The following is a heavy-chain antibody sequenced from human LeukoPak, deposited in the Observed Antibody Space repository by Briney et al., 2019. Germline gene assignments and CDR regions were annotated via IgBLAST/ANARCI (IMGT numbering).Heavy chain of an antibody. J-gene: IGHJ6*02. D-gene: IGHD3-22*01. CDR3: ASYYYDSSGYMHYGMDV. CDR2: ISSVSSHI. Sequence: VGFLRLSCADSGFTFSSYSMNWVRQAPGKGLEWVSSISSVSSHIFYADSVKGRFTISRENARNSLYLQMNSLRAEDTAVYYCASYYYDSSGYMHYGMDVWGQGTTVTVSS. V-gene: IGHV3-21*01. CDR1: GFTFSSYS.